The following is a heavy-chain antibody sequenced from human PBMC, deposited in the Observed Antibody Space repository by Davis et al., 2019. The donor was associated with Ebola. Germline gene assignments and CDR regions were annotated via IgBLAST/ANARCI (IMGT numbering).Heavy chain of an antibody. V-gene: IGHV1-69*04. CDR1: MNSFNSFA. CDR2: IIPVLDIA. D-gene: IGHD4-17*01. J-gene: IGHJ4*02. CDR3: ARDYVVGTVRLYYFDY. Sequence: SVKVSCKASMNSFNSFAISWVRQAPGQGLEWMGRIIPVLDIANYAQKFQGRVTITADKSTSTAYMELSSLRSEDTAVYYCARDYVVGTVRLYYFDYWGQGTLVTVSS.